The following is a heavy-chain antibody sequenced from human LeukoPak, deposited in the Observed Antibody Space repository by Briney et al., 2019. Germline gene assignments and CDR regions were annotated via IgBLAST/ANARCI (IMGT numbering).Heavy chain of an antibody. D-gene: IGHD3-16*01. CDR2: IRYDGSNK. CDR3: AKPDDYVWGATDY. V-gene: IGHV3-30*02. J-gene: IGHJ4*02. Sequence: SGGSLRLSCAASGFTFSSYGMHWVRQAPGKGLEWVAFIRYDGSNKYYADSVKGRFTISRDNSKNTLYLQMSSVRAEDTAVYYCAKPDDYVWGATDYWGQGTLVTVSS. CDR1: GFTFSSYG.